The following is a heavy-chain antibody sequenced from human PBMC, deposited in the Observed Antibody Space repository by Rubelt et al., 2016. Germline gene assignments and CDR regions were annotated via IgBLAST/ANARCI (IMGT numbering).Heavy chain of an antibody. J-gene: IGHJ1*01. Sequence: QVQLQQWGAGLLKPSETLSLTCAVYGGSFSGNYWSWIRQPPGKGLEWIGEINHSGDTNYSPYLKSRVTISVGTSKNQVSLKLSSVTAADTAVYYCARVADSSGWDKYCQYWGRGTLVTVSS. CDR2: INHSGDT. CDR1: GGSFSGNY. V-gene: IGHV4-34*01. D-gene: IGHD6-19*01. CDR3: ARVADSSGWDKYCQY.